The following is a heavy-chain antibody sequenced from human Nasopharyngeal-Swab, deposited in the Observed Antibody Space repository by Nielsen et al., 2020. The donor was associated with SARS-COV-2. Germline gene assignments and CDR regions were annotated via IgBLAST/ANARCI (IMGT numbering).Heavy chain of an antibody. CDR2: IYYSGST. V-gene: IGHV4-61*01. J-gene: IGHJ3*02. CDR3: ARDSGITIFGVVIISAFDI. D-gene: IGHD3-3*01. Sequence: SETLSLTCTVSGGSISSSSYYWGWIRQPPGKGLEWIGYIYYSGSTNYNPSLKSRVTISVDTSKNQFSLKLSSVTAADTAVYYCARDSGITIFGVVIISAFDIWGQGTMVTVSS. CDR1: GGSISSSSYY.